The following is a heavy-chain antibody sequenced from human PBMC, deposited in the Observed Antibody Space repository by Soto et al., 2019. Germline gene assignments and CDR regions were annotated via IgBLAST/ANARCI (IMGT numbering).Heavy chain of an antibody. Sequence: PSETLSLTCSVSGRSMSSNYWSWIRQSPDRGLEWLGYVFYGGTDYNPSLEGRITMSVETSKSQFSLRLSSVSAADTAVYYCASYRGAFYLEHWGQGILVTVSS. V-gene: IGHV4-59*01. CDR2: VFYGGT. D-gene: IGHD4-4*01. J-gene: IGHJ4*02. CDR1: GRSMSSNY. CDR3: ASYRGAFYLEH.